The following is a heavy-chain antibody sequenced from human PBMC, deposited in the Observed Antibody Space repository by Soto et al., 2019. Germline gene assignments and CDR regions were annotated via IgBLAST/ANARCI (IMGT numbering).Heavy chain of an antibody. J-gene: IGHJ4*02. CDR1: GDSVSSNSAA. D-gene: IGHD6-19*01. Sequence: QTLSLTCATSGDSVSSNSAAWNWIRQSPSRGLEWLGRTYYRSKWYNDYAVSVKSRITINPDTSKNQFSLQLNSVTPEDTAVYYCARDSSGWYGTGEYYFDYWGQGTLVTVSS. V-gene: IGHV6-1*01. CDR3: ARDSSGWYGTGEYYFDY. CDR2: TYYRSKWYN.